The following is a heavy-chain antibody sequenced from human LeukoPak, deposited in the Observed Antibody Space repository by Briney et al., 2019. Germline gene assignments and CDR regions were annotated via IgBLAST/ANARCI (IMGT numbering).Heavy chain of an antibody. Sequence: NPSETLSLTCTVSGGSMSDYYWSFIRQSAGTGLEWLGRIHTSGTTWYNPSLKSRVTISVDTSKNQFSLKLRSVTAADTAVYYCARGDPYSGYGHWGQGSLVTVSS. CDR1: GGSMSDYY. J-gene: IGHJ4*02. CDR3: ARGDPYSGYGH. CDR2: IHTSGTT. D-gene: IGHD5-12*01. V-gene: IGHV4-4*07.